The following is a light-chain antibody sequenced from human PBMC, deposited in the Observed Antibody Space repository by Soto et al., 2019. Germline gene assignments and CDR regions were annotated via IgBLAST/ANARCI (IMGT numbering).Light chain of an antibody. V-gene: IGKV1-5*01. CDR1: QSISSW. J-gene: IGKJ1*01. CDR3: QQYNGYPWT. CDR2: DAS. Sequence: DIQMTQSPSTLSASVGDRVTITCRASQSISSWLAWYQQKPGNAPNLLIYDASSLNSGVPSRFSGSGSGTEFTLTISSLQPDDFATYYCQQYNGYPWTFGQGTKVEI.